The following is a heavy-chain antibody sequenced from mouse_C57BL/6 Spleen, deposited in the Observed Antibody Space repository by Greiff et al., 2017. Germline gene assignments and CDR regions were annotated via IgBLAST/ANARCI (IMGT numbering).Heavy chain of an antibody. J-gene: IGHJ1*03. D-gene: IGHD5-5*01. CDR3: ARMGRTTDWYFDV. V-gene: IGHV5-16*01. Sequence: EVKLVESEGGLVQPGSSMKLSCTASGFTFSDYYMAWVRQVPEKGLEWVANINYDGSSTYYLDSLKSRFIISRDNAKNILYLQMSSLKSEDTATYYCARMGRTTDWYFDVWGTGTTVTVSS. CDR1: GFTFSDYY. CDR2: INYDGSST.